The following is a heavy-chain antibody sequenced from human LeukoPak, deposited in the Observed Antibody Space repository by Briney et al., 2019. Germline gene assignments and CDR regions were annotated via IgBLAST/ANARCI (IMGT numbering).Heavy chain of an antibody. D-gene: IGHD5-24*01. CDR2: IDFDGTST. CDR3: VRDGMVTIPFDY. CDR1: GFTLRSYW. J-gene: IGHJ4*02. V-gene: IGHV3-74*01. Sequence: GGSLRLSCAASGFTLRSYWMHWVRQVPGKGLVWVSRIDFDGTSTLYTDSVKGRFTISRDNAKNMLYLQMNSLRAEDTAVYYCVRDGMVTIPFDYWGQGTLVTVSS.